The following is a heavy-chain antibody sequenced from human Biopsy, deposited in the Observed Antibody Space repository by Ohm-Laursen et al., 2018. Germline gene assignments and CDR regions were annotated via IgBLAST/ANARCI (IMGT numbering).Heavy chain of an antibody. CDR3: VSEVVGDTDH. CDR2: ISSSGNST. Sequence: SLRLSCAATGFTFATYGMSWVRQAPGKGLEWVSGISSSGNSTYYAGSVKGQFSISRDNSKNTLNLQMNSLRVEDTAIYYCVSEVVGDTDHWGQGTLVTVSS. CDR1: GFTFATYG. V-gene: IGHV3-23*05. D-gene: IGHD2-15*01. J-gene: IGHJ4*02.